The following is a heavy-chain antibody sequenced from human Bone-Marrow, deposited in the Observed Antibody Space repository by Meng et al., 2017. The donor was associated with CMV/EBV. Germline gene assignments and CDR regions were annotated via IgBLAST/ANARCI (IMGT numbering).Heavy chain of an antibody. Sequence: GESLKISCAASGFTFSSYDMHWVRQATGKGLEWVSVIYSGGSSTYYADSVKGRFTISRDNSKNTLYLQMNSLRAEDTAVYYCAKSGPTYYDFWSGYQDPYYFDYWGQGTLVTVSS. J-gene: IGHJ4*02. CDR1: GFTFSSYD. V-gene: IGHV3-23*03. CDR2: IYSGGSST. CDR3: AKSGPTYYDFWSGYQDPYYFDY. D-gene: IGHD3-3*01.